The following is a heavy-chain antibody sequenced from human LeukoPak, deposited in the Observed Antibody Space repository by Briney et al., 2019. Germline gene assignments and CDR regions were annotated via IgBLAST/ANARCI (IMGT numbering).Heavy chain of an antibody. CDR1: GFSFSTYA. CDR3: AKDRLNYDY. V-gene: IGHV3-23*01. D-gene: IGHD2-8*01. CDR2: ISGSGYST. Sequence: QSGGSLRLSCAASGFSFSTYAMSWVRQAPGKGLEWVSAISGSGYSTYYADSVKGRFTISRDNSKNTLYLQMNSLRAEDTAVYYCAKDRLNYDYWGQGTLVTVSS. J-gene: IGHJ4*02.